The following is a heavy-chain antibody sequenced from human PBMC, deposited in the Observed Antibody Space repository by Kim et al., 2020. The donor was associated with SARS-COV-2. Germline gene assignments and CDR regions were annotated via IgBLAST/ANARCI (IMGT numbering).Heavy chain of an antibody. D-gene: IGHD2-2*01. CDR3: ARDLRVVPAARSAYFDY. CDR2: IKQVGSEK. V-gene: IGHV3-7*01. CDR1: GFAFSSYW. Sequence: GGSLRLSCAASGFAFSSYWMSWVLQAPGKGLEWVANIKQVGSEKYYVDSVKGRFTISRDNAKNSLYLQMNSLGAEDTAVYYCARDLRVVPAARSAYFDYWGQGTLVTVSS. J-gene: IGHJ4*02.